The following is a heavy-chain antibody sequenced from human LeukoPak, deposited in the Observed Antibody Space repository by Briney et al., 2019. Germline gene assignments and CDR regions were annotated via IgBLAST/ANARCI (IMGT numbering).Heavy chain of an antibody. Sequence: GSSVKVSCKASGGTFTSYAISWVRQAPGQGLEWMGGIIPIFGTANYAQKFQGRVTITTDESTSTAYMELSSLRSEDTAVYYCAREPRYCIGDSCYPNAFDVWGQGTMVTISS. CDR2: IIPIFGTA. J-gene: IGHJ3*01. CDR3: AREPRYCIGDSCYPNAFDV. V-gene: IGHV1-69*05. CDR1: GGTFTSYA. D-gene: IGHD2-15*01.